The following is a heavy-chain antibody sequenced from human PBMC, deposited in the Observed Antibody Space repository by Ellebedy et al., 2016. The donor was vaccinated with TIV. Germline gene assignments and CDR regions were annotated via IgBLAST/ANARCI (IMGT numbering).Heavy chain of an antibody. J-gene: IGHJ3*02. Sequence: MPSETLSLTCAISGDSVSNKYATWNWIRQSPSRGLEWLGRTYYRSKWNNDYSESVKSRISIKSDTSKNHFSLQLTSVSPEDTAMYYCARGNYYGTGRPRAFDIWGQGTMVTVSS. CDR2: TYYRSKWNN. CDR3: ARGNYYGTGRPRAFDI. CDR1: GDSVSNKYAT. D-gene: IGHD3-10*01. V-gene: IGHV6-1*01.